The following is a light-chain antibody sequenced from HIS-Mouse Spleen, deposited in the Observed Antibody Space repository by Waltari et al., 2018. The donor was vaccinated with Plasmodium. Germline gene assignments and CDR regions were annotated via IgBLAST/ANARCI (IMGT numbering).Light chain of an antibody. CDR2: EVS. J-gene: IGLJ3*02. CDR1: SSDVGGYNY. Sequence: QSALTQPASVSGSPGQSITISCTGTSSDVGGYNYVPWYQQHPGKAPKLIIYEVSNRPSGVSHRFSGSKSGNTASLTISGLQAEDEADYYCSSYTSSSTRVFGGGTKLTVL. V-gene: IGLV2-14*01. CDR3: SSYTSSSTRV.